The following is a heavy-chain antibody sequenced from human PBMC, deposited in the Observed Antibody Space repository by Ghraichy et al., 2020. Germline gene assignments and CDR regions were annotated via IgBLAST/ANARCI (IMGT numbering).Heavy chain of an antibody. V-gene: IGHV1-18*01. J-gene: IGHJ4*02. Sequence: ASVKVSCKVSGYIFINCGFSWVRQAPGQGLEWMGWISAYNAHTEYAQMLQGRVTMTTDTSTSTVYMELRSLRSDDTAVYYCARDDTGWDFDYWGQGTLVTVSS. D-gene: IGHD6-19*01. CDR1: GYIFINCG. CDR2: ISAYNAHT. CDR3: ARDDTGWDFDY.